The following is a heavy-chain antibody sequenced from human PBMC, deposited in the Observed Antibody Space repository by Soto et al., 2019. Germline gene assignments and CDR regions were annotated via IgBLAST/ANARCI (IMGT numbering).Heavy chain of an antibody. CDR1: GFTFSSYG. CDR3: AKGGGYYDNSAYNPCDP. J-gene: IGHJ5*02. D-gene: IGHD3-9*01. Sequence: QVELVESGGGVVQPGRSLRLSCAASGFTFSSYGMHWVRQAPGKGLEWVAVISYDGRNQYYADSVKGRFTISRDNEKNTLYLQMNGLRADDTAVYHCAKGGGYYDNSAYNPCDPWGQGTLVTVSS. V-gene: IGHV3-30*18. CDR2: ISYDGRNQ.